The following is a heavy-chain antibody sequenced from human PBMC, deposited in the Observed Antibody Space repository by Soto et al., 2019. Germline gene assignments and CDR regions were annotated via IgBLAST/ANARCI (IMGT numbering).Heavy chain of an antibody. CDR1: GDSISSGGYY. V-gene: IGHV4-31*03. Sequence: QVQLQESGPGLVKPSQTLSLTCTVSGDSISSGGYYWSWIRQHPGKGLELIGYIYYSGTTYYNPSVESRVSISADTSENQFSLKVKSVNVADTAVYYCASTYYTGDSGPYGYWGQGTLVTVSS. CDR2: IYYSGTT. J-gene: IGHJ4*02. CDR3: ASTYYTGDSGPYGY. D-gene: IGHD1-26*01.